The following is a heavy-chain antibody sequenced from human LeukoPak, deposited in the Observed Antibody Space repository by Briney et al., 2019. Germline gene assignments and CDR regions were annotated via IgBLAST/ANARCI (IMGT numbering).Heavy chain of an antibody. D-gene: IGHD3-3*01. V-gene: IGHV3-30*02. J-gene: IGHJ4*02. Sequence: PGGSLRLSCAASGFTFSSYGMHWVRQAPGKGLEWVAFIRYDGSNKYYADSVKGRFTTSRDNSKNTLYLQMNSLRAEDTAVYYCARLREIPVFGVVTKSTSYFDYWGQGTLVTVSS. CDR3: ARLREIPVFGVVTKSTSYFDY. CDR1: GFTFSSYG. CDR2: IRYDGSNK.